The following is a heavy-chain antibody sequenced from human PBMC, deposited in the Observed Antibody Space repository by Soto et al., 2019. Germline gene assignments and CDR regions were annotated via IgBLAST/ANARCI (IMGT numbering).Heavy chain of an antibody. J-gene: IGHJ3*02. D-gene: IGHD3-22*01. V-gene: IGHV3-48*02. CDR2: ISSSSSTI. CDR1: GFTFSSYS. Sequence: AGGSLSLSCAASGFTFSSYSMNWVRQAPGKGLEWVSYISSSSSTIYYADSVKDRFTISRDNAKNSLYLQMNSLRDEDTAVYYCARDQYYDSSGYYYSAVYAFDIWGQGTMVTVS. CDR3: ARDQYYDSSGYYYSAVYAFDI.